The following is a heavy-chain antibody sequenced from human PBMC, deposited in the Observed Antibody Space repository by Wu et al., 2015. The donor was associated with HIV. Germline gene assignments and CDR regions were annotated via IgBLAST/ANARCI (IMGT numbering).Heavy chain of an antibody. V-gene: IGHV1-2*02. CDR1: GYSFSDYY. D-gene: IGHD5-12*01. Sequence: QVQLVQSGAEVKKTGASVKVSCKASGYSFSDYYLSWVRQAPGHGLEWMGWINPNSGGTNYVQKFQDRVTFTTDESKTTAYMELSSLRSDDSAVYYCAINTDAVATSLYSLGVWGQGTTVTVSS. CDR3: AINTDAVATSLYSLGV. J-gene: IGHJ6*02. CDR2: INPNSGGT.